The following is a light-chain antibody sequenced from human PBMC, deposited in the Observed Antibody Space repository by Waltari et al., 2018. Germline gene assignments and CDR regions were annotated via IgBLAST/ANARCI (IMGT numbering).Light chain of an antibody. CDR1: QSVSSSY. V-gene: IGKV3-20*01. J-gene: IGKJ1*01. CDR3: QQYGSSPPWT. CDR2: GAS. Sequence: EIVLTQSPGTLSLSRGERATISGRASQSVSSSYFAWYQQEPGQAPRLLIYGASSRATGIPDRLSGSGSGTDFTLTISRLEPADFAVYYCQQYGSSPPWTFGQGTQVELK.